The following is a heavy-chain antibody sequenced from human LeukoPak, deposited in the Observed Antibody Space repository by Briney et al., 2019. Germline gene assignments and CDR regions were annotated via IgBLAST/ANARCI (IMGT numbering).Heavy chain of an antibody. CDR3: VRSYDY. V-gene: IGHV3-7*05. CDR2: IKEDGSEK. J-gene: IGHJ4*02. CDR1: GFTVSSNY. Sequence: PGGSLRLSCAASGFTVSSNYMSWVRQAPGKGLEWVANIKEDGSEKYYVDSVKGRFTISRDNAANSLYLQMGSLRGEDTAVYYCVRSYDYWGQGTLVTVSS.